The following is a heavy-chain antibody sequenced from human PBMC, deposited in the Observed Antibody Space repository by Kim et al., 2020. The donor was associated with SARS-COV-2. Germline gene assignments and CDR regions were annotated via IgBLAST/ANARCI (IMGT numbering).Heavy chain of an antibody. J-gene: IGHJ4*02. CDR1: GFTFSSYA. CDR3: AKTQEVVVVAATNDY. V-gene: IGHV3-23*01. CDR2: ISGSGGST. Sequence: GGSLRLSCAASGFTFSSYAMSWVRQAPGKGLEWVSAISGSGGSTYYADSVKGRFTISRDNSKNTLYLQMNSLRAEDTAVYYCAKTQEVVVVAATNDYWGQGTLVTVSS. D-gene: IGHD2-15*01.